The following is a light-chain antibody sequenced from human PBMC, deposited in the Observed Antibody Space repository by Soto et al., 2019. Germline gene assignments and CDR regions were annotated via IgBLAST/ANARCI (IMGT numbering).Light chain of an antibody. Sequence: EIVMTQSPATLSFSPGERATLSCRASQSVSSSYLSWYQQKPGQAPRLLIYGASTRATGIPARFSGSGSGTDFTLTISSLQPEDFAVYYCQQDYNRWTFGQGTKVEIK. CDR2: GAS. J-gene: IGKJ1*01. CDR1: QSVSSSY. V-gene: IGKV3D-7*01. CDR3: QQDYNRWT.